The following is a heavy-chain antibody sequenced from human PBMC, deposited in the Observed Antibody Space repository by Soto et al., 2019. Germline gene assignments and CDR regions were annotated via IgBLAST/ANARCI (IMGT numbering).Heavy chain of an antibody. CDR3: AHSASVPCCYYFDS. Sequence: GPTLVNPTQTLTLTCTFSGFSLSSIGVAVGWIRQPPGKALEWLALLYWNDDRRYSPSLKSRLTITKDTSKNQVVLTMTNMDPADTATYYCAHSASVPCCYYFDSWGQGTLVTVSS. CDR1: GFSLSSIGVA. J-gene: IGHJ4*02. D-gene: IGHD1-26*01. CDR2: LYWNDDR. V-gene: IGHV2-5*01.